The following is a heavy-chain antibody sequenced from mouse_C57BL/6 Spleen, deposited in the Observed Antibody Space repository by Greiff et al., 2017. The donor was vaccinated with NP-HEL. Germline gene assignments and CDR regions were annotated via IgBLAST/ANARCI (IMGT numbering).Heavy chain of an antibody. V-gene: IGHV5-4*01. D-gene: IGHD1-1*01. CDR1: GFTFSSYA. CDR3: ARDRGLITTVGAPFDY. CDR2: ISDGGSYT. Sequence: EVQGVESGGGLVKPGGSLKLSCAASGFTFSSYAMSWVRQTPEKRLEWVATISDGGSYTYYPDNVKGRFTISRDNAKNNLYLQMSHLKSEDTAMDYWARDRGLITTVGAPFDYWGQGTTLTVSS. J-gene: IGHJ2*01.